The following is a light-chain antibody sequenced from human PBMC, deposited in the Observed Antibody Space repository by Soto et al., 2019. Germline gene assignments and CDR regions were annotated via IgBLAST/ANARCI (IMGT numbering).Light chain of an antibody. CDR1: SSNIGAGYD. CDR2: GNS. CDR3: QSYDSSLSAVV. Sequence: QSVLTQPPSVSGAPGQRVTISCTGSSSNIGAGYDVHWYQQLPGTAPKLLIYGNSNRPSGVPDRFSGSKSGTSASLAITGLQAEYEADYYCQSYDSSLSAVVFGGGTQLTVL. V-gene: IGLV1-40*01. J-gene: IGLJ2*01.